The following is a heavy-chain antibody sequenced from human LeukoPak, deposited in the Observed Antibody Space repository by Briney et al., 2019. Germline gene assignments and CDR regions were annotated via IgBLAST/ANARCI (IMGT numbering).Heavy chain of an antibody. D-gene: IGHD3-10*01. CDR1: GFTFSSYW. Sequence: GGSLRPSCAASGFTFSSYWMHWVRHAPGKGLWWVSRINSDGSSRSYADSVKGRFTISRDNAKNTLYLQMNSLRAEDTAVYYCARDRAYYYGSGSPGWFDPWGQGTLVTVSS. V-gene: IGHV3-74*01. CDR3: ARDRAYYYGSGSPGWFDP. CDR2: INSDGSSR. J-gene: IGHJ5*02.